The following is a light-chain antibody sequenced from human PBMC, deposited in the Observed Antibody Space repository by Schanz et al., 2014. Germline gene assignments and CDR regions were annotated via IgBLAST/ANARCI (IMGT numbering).Light chain of an antibody. V-gene: IGLV2-14*01. CDR1: SSDVGGYNY. CDR3: CSYAGYWV. Sequence: QSALTQPASVSGSPGQSITISCTGTSSDVGGYNYVSWYQQHPGKAPKLMIYDVSNRPSGVSNRFSGSKSGNTASLTISGLQAEDEADYYCCSYAGYWVFGGGTKLTVL. CDR2: DVS. J-gene: IGLJ3*02.